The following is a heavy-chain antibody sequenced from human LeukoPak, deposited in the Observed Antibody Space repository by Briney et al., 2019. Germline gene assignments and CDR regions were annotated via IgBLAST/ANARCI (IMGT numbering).Heavy chain of an antibody. CDR2: ISGSGGST. V-gene: IGHV3-23*01. J-gene: IGHJ4*02. CDR3: AKDRPRGSSGFFDY. Sequence: TGGSLRLSCAASGFTFSSYVMSWVRLAPGKGLEWVSAISGSGGSTYYADSVKGRFTISRDNSKNTLYLQMNSLRAEDTAVYYCAKDRPRGSSGFFDYWGQGTLVTVSS. CDR1: GFTFSSYV. D-gene: IGHD6-19*01.